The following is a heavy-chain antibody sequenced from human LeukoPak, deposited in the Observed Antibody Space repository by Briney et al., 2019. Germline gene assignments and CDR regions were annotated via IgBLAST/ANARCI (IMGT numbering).Heavy chain of an antibody. J-gene: IGHJ4*02. CDR1: GFTFDDYA. CDR3: AKDTGLRLGELSQFDY. D-gene: IGHD3-16*02. Sequence: GGSLRLSCAASGFTFDDYAMHWVRQAPGKGLEWVSGISWNSGSIGYADSVKGRFTISRDNAKNPLYLQMNSLRAEDTALYYCAKDTGLRLGELSQFDYWGQGTLVTVSS. CDR2: ISWNSGSI. V-gene: IGHV3-9*01.